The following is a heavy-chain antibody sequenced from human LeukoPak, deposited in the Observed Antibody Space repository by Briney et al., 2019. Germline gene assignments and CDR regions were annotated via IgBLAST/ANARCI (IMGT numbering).Heavy chain of an antibody. CDR1: GGSISSSSYY. CDR3: AKTNTADWFGP. Sequence: SETLSLTCTVSGGSISSSSYYWGWIRQPPGKGLEWIGSIYYSGSTYYNPSLKSRVTISVDTSKNQFSLKLSSVTAADTAVYHCAKTNTADWFGPWGQGTLVTVSS. D-gene: IGHD1-14*01. CDR2: IYYSGST. J-gene: IGHJ5*02. V-gene: IGHV4-39*07.